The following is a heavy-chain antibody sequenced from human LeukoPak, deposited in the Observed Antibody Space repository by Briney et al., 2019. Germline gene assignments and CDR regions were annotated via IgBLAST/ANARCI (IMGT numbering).Heavy chain of an antibody. V-gene: IGHV4-30-2*01. CDR3: ARGAYCSSTSCYPYYYYGMDV. Sequence: SETLSLTCAVSGGSISSGGYSWRWIRQPPGKGLEWIGYIYHSGSTYYNPSLKSRVTISVDRSKNQFSLKLSSVTAADTAVYYCARGAYCSSTSCYPYYYYGMDVWGKGTTVTVSS. CDR2: IYHSGST. D-gene: IGHD2-2*01. J-gene: IGHJ6*04. CDR1: GGSISSGGYS.